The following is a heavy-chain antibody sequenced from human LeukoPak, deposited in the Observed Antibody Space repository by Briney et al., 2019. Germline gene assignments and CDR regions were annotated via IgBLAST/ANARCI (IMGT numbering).Heavy chain of an antibody. Sequence: ASVKVSCTASGYTFTSYGISWVRQAPGQGLEWMGWISAYNGNTNYAQKLQGRVTITTDTSTSTAYMELRSLRSDDTAVYYCARRDDILTVYYIGPLNYWGQGALVTVSS. CDR2: ISAYNGNT. CDR1: GYTFTSYG. V-gene: IGHV1-18*01. J-gene: IGHJ4*02. CDR3: ARRDDILTVYYIGPLNY. D-gene: IGHD3-9*01.